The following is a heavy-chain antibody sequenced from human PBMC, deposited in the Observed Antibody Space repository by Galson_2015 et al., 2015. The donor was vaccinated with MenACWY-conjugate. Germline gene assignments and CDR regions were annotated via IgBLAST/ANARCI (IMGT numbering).Heavy chain of an antibody. J-gene: IGHJ4*02. CDR3: ARQMTTVTGPDY. CDR1: GGSISSSSYY. Sequence: ETLSLTCTVSGGSISSSSYYWGWIRQPPGKGLEWIGSIYYSGSTYYNPSLKSRVTISVDTSKNQFSLKLSSVTAADTAVYYCARQMTTVTGPDYWGQGTLVTVSS. CDR2: IYYSGST. V-gene: IGHV4-39*07. D-gene: IGHD4-17*01.